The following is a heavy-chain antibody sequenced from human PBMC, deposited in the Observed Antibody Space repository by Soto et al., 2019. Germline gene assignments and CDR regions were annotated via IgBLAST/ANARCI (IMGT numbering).Heavy chain of an antibody. CDR2: ISTGGDAT. Sequence: EVQLLESGGDLVQPGGSLRLSCAASGFAFGFYEMNWVRQAPGKGLEWISYISTGGDATYYADSVKGRFTISRDNARNSLYVQMNRLRAEDTAVYYCVRDGYGDPYYYYGMDVWGQGTTVTVSS. CDR3: VRDGYGDPYYYYGMDV. V-gene: IGHV3-48*03. J-gene: IGHJ6*02. CDR1: GFAFGFYE. D-gene: IGHD4-17*01.